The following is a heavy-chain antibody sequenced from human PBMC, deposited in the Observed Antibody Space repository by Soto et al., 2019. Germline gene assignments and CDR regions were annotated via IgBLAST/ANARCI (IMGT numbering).Heavy chain of an antibody. CDR3: ARAGGTTVTGLWHFDS. CDR1: GFTFNTYS. J-gene: IGHJ4*02. Sequence: QVQLEESGGGVVQPGRSLRLSCEASGFTFNTYSMHWVRQPPGKGLEWLAAIWYDGTQKDYADSVKGRFIISRDNSKKTLYLKMNSLRAEDTVVYYCARAGGTTVTGLWHFDSWGQGTLGTVSS. CDR2: IWYDGTQK. V-gene: IGHV3-33*01. D-gene: IGHD4-17*01.